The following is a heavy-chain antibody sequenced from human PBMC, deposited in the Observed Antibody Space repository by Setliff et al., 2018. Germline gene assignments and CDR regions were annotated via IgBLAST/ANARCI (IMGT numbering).Heavy chain of an antibody. CDR3: VPGRGS. J-gene: IGHJ5*02. Sequence: GGSLRLSCAASGFRFSTSDMHWVRQAPGKGLEWVSFIQHDGSREFYGDPVKGRFIISRDNAKNTLYLHMNNLRAEDTAVFYCVPGRGSWGQGALVTVSS. D-gene: IGHD6-25*01. V-gene: IGHV3-30*02. CDR1: GFRFSTSD. CDR2: IQHDGSRE.